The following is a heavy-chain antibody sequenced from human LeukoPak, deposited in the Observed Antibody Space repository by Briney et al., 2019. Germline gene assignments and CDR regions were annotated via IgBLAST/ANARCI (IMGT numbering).Heavy chain of an antibody. CDR3: ARGIVVVPAEPGDYFDY. D-gene: IGHD2-2*01. Sequence: ASVTVSCKASGYTFTSYGISWLRPAPGQGLAWMGWISAYNGNTNYAQKLQGRVTMTTDTSTSTAYIELRSLRSDDTAVYYCARGIVVVPAEPGDYFDYWGQGTLVAVSS. CDR1: GYTFTSYG. CDR2: ISAYNGNT. V-gene: IGHV1-18*04. J-gene: IGHJ4*02.